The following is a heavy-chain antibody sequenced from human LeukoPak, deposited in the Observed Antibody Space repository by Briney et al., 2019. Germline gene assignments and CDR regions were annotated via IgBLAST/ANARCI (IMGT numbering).Heavy chain of an antibody. CDR3: ARDGSWFGELNGDY. V-gene: IGHV3-33*01. CDR1: GFTFSSYG. J-gene: IGHJ4*02. Sequence: SGRSLRLSCAASGFTFSSYGMHWVRQAPGKGLEWVAVIWYDGSNKYYADSVKGRFTISRDNSKNTLYLQMNSLRAEDTAVYYCARDGSWFGELNGDYWGQGTLVTVSS. CDR2: IWYDGSNK. D-gene: IGHD3-10*01.